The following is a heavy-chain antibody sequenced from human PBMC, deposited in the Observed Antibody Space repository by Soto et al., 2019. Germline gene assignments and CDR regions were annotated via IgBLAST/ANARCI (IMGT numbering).Heavy chain of an antibody. CDR2: IYYSGST. D-gene: IGHD5-18*01. CDR1: GYSISSSNW. V-gene: IGHV4-28*03. CDR3: ARGRIQLWYPFDY. Sequence: SETLSLTCAVSGYSISSSNWWGWIRQPPGKGLEWIGYIYYSGSTYYNASLKSRVTMSVDTSKNQFSLKLSSVTAVDTAVYYCARGRIQLWYPFDYWGQGTLVTVSS. J-gene: IGHJ4*02.